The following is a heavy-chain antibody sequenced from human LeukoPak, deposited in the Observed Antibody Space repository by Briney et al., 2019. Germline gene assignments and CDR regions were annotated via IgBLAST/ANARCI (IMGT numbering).Heavy chain of an antibody. D-gene: IGHD2-2*01. J-gene: IGHJ4*02. V-gene: IGHV5-51*01. CDR1: GYSFTNYW. Sequence: VESLQISCKGSGYSFTNYWIAWVRQMPGRGLEWMGIIYPGDSDTRYSPSSQGQVTISGDRSISTAYLPWSRLKASDTAMYYCARGRYCTSTRCSHFDYWGQGTLVTVSS. CDR2: IYPGDSDT. CDR3: ARGRYCTSTRCSHFDY.